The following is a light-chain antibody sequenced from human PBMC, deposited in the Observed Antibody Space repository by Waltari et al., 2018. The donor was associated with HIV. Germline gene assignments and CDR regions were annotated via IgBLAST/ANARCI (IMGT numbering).Light chain of an antibody. Sequence: QSVLTQPPSVSGAPGQRVTISCTGSSPNIGAGYDVTWYQQLPGTAPKLLIYGNTNRPSGVSDRFSGSKSGTSASLAITGLQAEDESDYYCQSYDSRQSGFWVFGGGTTLTVL. CDR2: GNT. CDR1: SPNIGAGYD. J-gene: IGLJ3*02. V-gene: IGLV1-40*01. CDR3: QSYDSRQSGFWV.